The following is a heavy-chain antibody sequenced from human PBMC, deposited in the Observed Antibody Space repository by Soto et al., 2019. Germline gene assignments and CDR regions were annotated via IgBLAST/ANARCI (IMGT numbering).Heavy chain of an antibody. CDR3: AKDRSSSGWTPFEY. D-gene: IGHD6-19*01. CDR1: GFTFSSYG. CDR2: ISYDGSNK. Sequence: QVQLVESGGGVVQPGRSLRLSCAASGFTFSSYGMHWVRQAPGKGLEWVAVISYDGSNKYYADSVKGRFTISRDNSKNTLYLQMNSLRAEDTAVYYCAKDRSSSGWTPFEYWGQGTLVTVSS. J-gene: IGHJ4*02. V-gene: IGHV3-30*18.